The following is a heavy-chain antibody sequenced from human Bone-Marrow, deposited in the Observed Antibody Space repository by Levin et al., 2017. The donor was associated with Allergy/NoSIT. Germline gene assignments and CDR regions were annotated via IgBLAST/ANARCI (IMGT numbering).Heavy chain of an antibody. J-gene: IGHJ4*02. V-gene: IGHV3-15*01. D-gene: IGHD3-16*01. CDR2: IKSKGGGGSA. CDR3: TWMNTFTTLGY. CDR1: GFTFIDAW. Sequence: PGGSLRLSCVGSGFTFIDAWMSWVRQTPGKGLEWVGRIKSKGGGGSADYAAPVKGRFTISRDDSESTLFLQMDSLQTEDTAMYYCTWMNTFTTLGYWGQGTLVTVSS.